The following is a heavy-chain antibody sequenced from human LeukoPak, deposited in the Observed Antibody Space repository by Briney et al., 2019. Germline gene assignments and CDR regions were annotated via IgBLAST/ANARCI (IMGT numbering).Heavy chain of an antibody. D-gene: IGHD4-11*01. CDR3: ARGTVTTWGGFDP. J-gene: IGHJ5*02. CDR1: GGSIGSGGYS. V-gene: IGHV4-30-2*01. CDR2: IYHSGST. Sequence: PSETLSLSCAVSGGSIGSGGYSWSSIRQPPGKGLHRIGYIYHSGSTYYNPSLKSRVTISVDRSKNQFSLKLSSVTAADTAVYYCARGTVTTWGGFDPWGQGTLVTVSS.